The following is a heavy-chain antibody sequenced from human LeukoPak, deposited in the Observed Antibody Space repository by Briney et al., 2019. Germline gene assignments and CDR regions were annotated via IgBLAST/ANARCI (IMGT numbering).Heavy chain of an antibody. CDR2: INPNSGGT. V-gene: IGHV1-2*02. CDR1: GYTFTGYY. CDR3: ARRALSYGDAFDI. J-gene: IGHJ3*02. Sequence: ASVKVSCKASGYTFTGYYMHWVRQAPGQGLEWMGWINPNSGGTNYAQKFQGRVTMTRDTSISTAYMELSSLRSEDTAVYYCARRALSYGDAFDIWGQGTMVTVSS. D-gene: IGHD1-26*01.